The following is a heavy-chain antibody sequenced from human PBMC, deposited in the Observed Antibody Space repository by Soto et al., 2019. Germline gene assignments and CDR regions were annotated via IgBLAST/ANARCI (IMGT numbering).Heavy chain of an antibody. V-gene: IGHV4-4*02. CDR1: SGSISSSNW. Sequence: SETLSLTCAVSSGSISSSNWWSWVRQPPGKGLEWIGEIYHSGSTNYNPSLKSRVTISVDKSKNQFSLKLSSVTAADTAVYYCAGVGYSGYEAGFDIWGQGTMVTVSS. J-gene: IGHJ3*02. CDR2: IYHSGST. CDR3: AGVGYSGYEAGFDI. D-gene: IGHD5-12*01.